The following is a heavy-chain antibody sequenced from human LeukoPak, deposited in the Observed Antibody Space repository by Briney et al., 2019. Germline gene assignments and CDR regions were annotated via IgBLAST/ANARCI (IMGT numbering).Heavy chain of an antibody. CDR2: IKQDGSEK. Sequence: PGGSLRLSCAASGLTFSRYWMSWVRLAPGKGLEWVANIKQDGSEKYYVDSVKGRFTISRDNAENSLYLQMGSLRAEDTAVYYCARPSRSESFYWGQGTLVTVSS. CDR3: ARPSRSESFY. J-gene: IGHJ4*02. V-gene: IGHV3-7*03. D-gene: IGHD1-26*01. CDR1: GLTFSRYW.